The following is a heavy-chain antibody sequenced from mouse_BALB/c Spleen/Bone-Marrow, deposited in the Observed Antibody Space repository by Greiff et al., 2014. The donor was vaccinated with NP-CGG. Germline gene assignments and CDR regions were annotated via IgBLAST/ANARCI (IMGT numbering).Heavy chain of an antibody. CDR3: ARVYLWYFDV. D-gene: IGHD2-3*01. Sequence: QVQLKDSGPGLVAPSQSLSITCTVSGVSLTSYGVHWVRQPPGKGLEWLGVIWAGGSTNYNSALMSRLSISKDNSKSQVFLKMNSLQTDDTAMYYCARVYLWYFDVWGAGTTVTVSS. CDR2: IWAGGST. CDR1: GVSLTSYG. V-gene: IGHV2-9*02. J-gene: IGHJ1*01.